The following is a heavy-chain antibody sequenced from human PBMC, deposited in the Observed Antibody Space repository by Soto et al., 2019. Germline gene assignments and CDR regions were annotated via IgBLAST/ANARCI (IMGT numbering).Heavy chain of an antibody. CDR1: GFTFSSYA. CDR3: AKDRFPGDYGGPDAFDI. CDR2: ISGSGGST. J-gene: IGHJ3*02. V-gene: IGHV3-23*01. Sequence: QPGGSLRLSCAASGFTFSSYAMSWVRQAPGKGLEWVSAISGSGGSTYYADSVKGRFTISRDNSKNTLYLQMNSLRAEDTAVYYCAKDRFPGDYGGPDAFDIWGQGTMVTVSS. D-gene: IGHD4-17*01.